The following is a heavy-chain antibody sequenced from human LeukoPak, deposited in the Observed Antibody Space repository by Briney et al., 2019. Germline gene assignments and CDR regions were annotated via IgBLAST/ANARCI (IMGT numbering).Heavy chain of an antibody. V-gene: IGHV3-7*03. D-gene: IGHD1-26*01. CDR2: IKDDGSAK. J-gene: IGHJ3*02. Sequence: GGSLRLSCAASGFTFSSSWMSWLRQAPGKGLEWVADIKDDGSAKYYVDSVKGRFSISRDNAKNSLYLQMNSLRVEDTAIYYCAKSTPGSWDAFDIWGQGTMVTVSS. CDR3: AKSTPGSWDAFDI. CDR1: GFTFSSSW.